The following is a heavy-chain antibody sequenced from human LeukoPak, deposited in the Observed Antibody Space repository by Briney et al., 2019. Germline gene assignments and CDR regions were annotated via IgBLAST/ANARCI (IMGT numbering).Heavy chain of an antibody. CDR2: IYASGYT. V-gene: IGHV4-4*07. D-gene: IGHD3-10*01. Sequence: SETLSLTCTVSGDSISIYYWNWIRQPAGKGLEWIGRIYASGYTEYNPSLQTRVTMSVDTSKNEFSLKVDTVTAADTAVYFCARNHIVTGTCFDSWGQGILVTVSS. CDR1: GDSISIYY. CDR3: ARNHIVTGTCFDS. J-gene: IGHJ4*02.